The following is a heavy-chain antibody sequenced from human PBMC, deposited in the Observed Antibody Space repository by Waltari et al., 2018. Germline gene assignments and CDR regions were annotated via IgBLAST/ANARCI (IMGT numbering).Heavy chain of an antibody. Sequence: QVQLQESGPGLVKPSETLSLTCTVPGGSIRSYYWSWIRPPAGKGLEWIGRIYTSGSTNYNPSLKSRVTMSVDTSKNQFSLKLSSVTAADTAVYYCARTQAGSGWYAEGNWFDPWGQGTLVTVSS. CDR1: GGSIRSYY. CDR3: ARTQAGSGWYAEGNWFDP. V-gene: IGHV4-4*07. D-gene: IGHD6-19*01. J-gene: IGHJ5*02. CDR2: IYTSGST.